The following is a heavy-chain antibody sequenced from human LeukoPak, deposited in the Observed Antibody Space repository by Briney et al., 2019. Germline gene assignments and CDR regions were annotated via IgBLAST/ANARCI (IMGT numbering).Heavy chain of an antibody. D-gene: IGHD2-2*02. CDR3: ARGGGYCSSTSCYTTTAIDY. V-gene: IGHV4-39*07. J-gene: IGHJ4*02. CDR2: IYYSGST. Sequence: PSETLSLTCTVSGGSISSNSFYWGWIRQPPGKGLEWIGSIYYSGSTYYNPSLKSRVTISVDTSKNQFSLKLSSVTAADTAVYYCARGGGYCSSTSCYTTTAIDYWGQGTLVTVSS. CDR1: GGSISSNSFY.